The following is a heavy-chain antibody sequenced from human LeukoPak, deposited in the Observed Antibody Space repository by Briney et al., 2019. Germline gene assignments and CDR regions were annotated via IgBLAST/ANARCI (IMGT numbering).Heavy chain of an antibody. CDR2: INPNSGGT. Sequence: ASVKVSCKASGYTFTGYYMHWVRQAPGQGLEWMGWINPNSGGTNYAQKFQGRVTMTRDTSISTAYMELSRLRSDDTAVYYCARDGLEGDMVRGDTFDYWGQGTLVTVSS. CDR1: GYTFTGYY. CDR3: ARDGLEGDMVRGDTFDY. V-gene: IGHV1-2*02. D-gene: IGHD3-10*01. J-gene: IGHJ4*02.